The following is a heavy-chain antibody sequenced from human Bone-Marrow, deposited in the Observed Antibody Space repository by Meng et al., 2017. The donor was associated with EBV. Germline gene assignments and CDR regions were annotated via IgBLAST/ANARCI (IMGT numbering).Heavy chain of an antibody. CDR1: GGSMSSSNW. Sequence: QVPVQGAGPGLVQPSGTLSLTGAVSGGSMSSSNWWSWVRQPPGKGLEWIGEIYHSGSTNYNPSLKSRVTISVDKSKNQFSLKLSSVTAADTAVYYCASLAAAGPPFDYWGQGTLVTVSS. D-gene: IGHD6-13*01. CDR2: IYHSGST. V-gene: IGHV4-4*02. CDR3: ASLAAAGPPFDY. J-gene: IGHJ4*02.